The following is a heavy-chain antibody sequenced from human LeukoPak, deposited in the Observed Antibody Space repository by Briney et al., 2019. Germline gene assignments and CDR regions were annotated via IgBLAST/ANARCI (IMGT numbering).Heavy chain of an antibody. CDR1: GYSISSGYY. D-gene: IGHD1-26*01. CDR2: IYHSGST. J-gene: IGHJ3*02. V-gene: IGHV4-38-2*01. CDR3: ARPGSYYSDAFDI. Sequence: SETLSLTCAVSGYSISSGYYWGWIRQPPGKGLEWIGSIYHSGSTYYNPSLKSRVTISVDTSKSQFSLKLSSVTAADTAVYYCARPGSYYSDAFDIWGQGTMVTVSS.